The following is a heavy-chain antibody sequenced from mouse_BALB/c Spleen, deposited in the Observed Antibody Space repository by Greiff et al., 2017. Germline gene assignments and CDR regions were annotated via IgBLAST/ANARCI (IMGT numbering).Heavy chain of an antibody. Sequence: LKESGGGLVQPGGSLKLSCAASGFTFSRYTMSWVRQTPEKRLEWVAYISNGGGSTYYPDTVKGRVTISRDNAKNTLYLQMSSLKSEDTAMYYCARHDYGSSAWFAYWGQGTLVTVSA. CDR3: ARHDYGSSAWFAY. D-gene: IGHD1-1*01. CDR1: GFTFSRYT. J-gene: IGHJ3*01. CDR2: ISNGGGST. V-gene: IGHV5-12-2*01.